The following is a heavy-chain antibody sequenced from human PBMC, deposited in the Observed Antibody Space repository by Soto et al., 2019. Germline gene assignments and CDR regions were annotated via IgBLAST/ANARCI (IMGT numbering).Heavy chain of an antibody. Sequence: GSLRLSCAASGFTFSSYAMSWVRQAPGKGLEWVSAISGSGGSTYYADSVKGRFTISRDNSKNTLYLQMNSLRAEDTAVYYCANLNIVVVPAAKEFDYWGQGTLVTVSS. CDR2: ISGSGGST. V-gene: IGHV3-23*01. CDR3: ANLNIVVVPAAKEFDY. J-gene: IGHJ4*02. D-gene: IGHD2-2*01. CDR1: GFTFSSYA.